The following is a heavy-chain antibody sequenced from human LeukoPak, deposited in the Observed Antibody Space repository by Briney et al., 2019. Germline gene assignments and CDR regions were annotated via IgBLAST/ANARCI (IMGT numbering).Heavy chain of an antibody. D-gene: IGHD6-13*01. J-gene: IGHJ4*02. CDR1: GFTFSSAW. CDR3: ARDLDSSNWYRGFDY. CDR2: VNQDGSGK. Sequence: RAGGSLRLSCAAPGFTFSSAWMSWVRQAPGKGLEWVANVNQDGSGKYYVDSVKGRFTISKDNAKNSLYLQMNSLRVEDTALYYCARDLDSSNWYRGFDYWGQGTLVTVSS. V-gene: IGHV3-7*01.